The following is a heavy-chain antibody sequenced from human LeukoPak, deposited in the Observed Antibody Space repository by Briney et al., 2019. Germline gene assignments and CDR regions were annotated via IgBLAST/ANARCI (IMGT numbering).Heavy chain of an antibody. J-gene: IGHJ4*02. CDR1: GFTFSSYG. D-gene: IGHD2-21*02. V-gene: IGHV3-33*06. CDR2: MWYDGSNK. Sequence: GGSLRLSCAASGFTFSSYGMHWVRQAPGKGLEWVAVMWYDGSNKYYADSVKGRFTISRDNSKNTLYLQMNSLRAEDTAVYYCAEEPTHIVVVTAFDYWCQGTLVTVSS. CDR3: AEEPTHIVVVTAFDY.